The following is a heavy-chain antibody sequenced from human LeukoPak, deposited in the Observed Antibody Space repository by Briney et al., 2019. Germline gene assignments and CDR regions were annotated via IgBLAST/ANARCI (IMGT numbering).Heavy chain of an antibody. CDR1: RFTFNSYA. Sequence: SGGSLRLSCAASRFTFNSYAMSWVRQAPGKGLEWVSVIGGSNGITFYVGSVKGRFTISRDNSKDTLYLQMSSLRAEDTAVYYCARNENSGWGYFDYWGQGTLVTVSS. J-gene: IGHJ4*02. CDR3: ARNENSGWGYFDY. CDR2: IGGSNGIT. D-gene: IGHD5-12*01. V-gene: IGHV3-23*01.